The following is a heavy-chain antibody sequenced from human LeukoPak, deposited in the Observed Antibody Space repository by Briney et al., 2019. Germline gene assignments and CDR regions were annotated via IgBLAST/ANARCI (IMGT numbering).Heavy chain of an antibody. CDR3: AKALQVMTTSDWFGP. CDR1: GFTFSSYG. V-gene: IGHV3-30*18. J-gene: IGHJ5*02. Sequence: GRSLRLSCAASGFTFSSYGMHWVRQAPGKGLEWVAVISYDGSNKYYADSVKGRFTIYRDNSKNTLYLQMNSLRAEDTAVYYCAKALQVMTTSDWFGPWGQGTLVTVSS. D-gene: IGHD4-11*01. CDR2: ISYDGSNK.